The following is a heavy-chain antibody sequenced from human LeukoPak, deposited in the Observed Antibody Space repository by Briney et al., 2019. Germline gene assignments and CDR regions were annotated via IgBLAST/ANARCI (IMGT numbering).Heavy chain of an antibody. CDR3: ASRIRGTTLLSDS. CDR1: GFTFSNAW. Sequence: GGSLRLSCAASGFTFSNAWMSWVRQAPGKGLEAVGRIKSKTDGGTTDYAAPVKGRFTISRDDSKNTLYLQMNSLKTEDTAVYYCASRIRGTTLLSDSWGQGTLVTVSS. V-gene: IGHV3-15*01. J-gene: IGHJ4*02. CDR2: IKSKTDGGTT. D-gene: IGHD1-7*01.